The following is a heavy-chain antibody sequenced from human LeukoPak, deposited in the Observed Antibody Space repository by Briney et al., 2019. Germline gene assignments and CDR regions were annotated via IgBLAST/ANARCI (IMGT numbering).Heavy chain of an antibody. J-gene: IGHJ6*03. CDR3: ARPSAGRGRSHYYYYMDV. V-gene: IGHV7-4-1*02. CDR2: INTNTGNP. D-gene: IGHD6-19*01. Sequence: ASVKVSCKASGYIFTSYYMYWVRQAPGQGLEWMGWINTNTGNPTYAQGFTGRFVFSLDTSVSTAYLQISSLKAEDTAVYYCARPSAGRGRSHYYYYMDVWGKGTTVTVSS. CDR1: GYIFTSYY.